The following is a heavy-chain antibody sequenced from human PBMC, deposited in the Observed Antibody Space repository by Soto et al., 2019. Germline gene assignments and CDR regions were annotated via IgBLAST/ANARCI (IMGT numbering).Heavy chain of an antibody. D-gene: IGHD4-4*01. CDR3: ARLYLQAGWFDP. V-gene: IGHV4-39*01. CDR1: GGSISSSSYY. J-gene: IGHJ5*02. CDR2: IYYSGST. Sequence: QLQLQESGPGLVKPSETLSLTCTVSGGSISSSSYYWGWIRQPPGKGLEWIGSIYYSGSTYYNPTLKGRVTISVDTSKNQFSLKLSSVTAADTAVYYCARLYLQAGWFDPWGQGTLVTVSS.